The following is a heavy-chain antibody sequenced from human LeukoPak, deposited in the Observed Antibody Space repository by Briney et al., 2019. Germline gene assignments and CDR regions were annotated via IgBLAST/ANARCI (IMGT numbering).Heavy chain of an antibody. J-gene: IGHJ4*02. CDR3: ARDPAAWDY. Sequence: PGGSLRLSCAASTFTFGNYWMSWVRQAPGKGLEWVANIKEDGSEEYYVDSVKGRFTISRDNTKNSLYLQMNSLRAEDTAVYYRARDPAAWDYWGQGTLVTVSS. V-gene: IGHV3-7*01. CDR2: IKEDGSEE. D-gene: IGHD6-13*01. CDR1: TFTFGNYW.